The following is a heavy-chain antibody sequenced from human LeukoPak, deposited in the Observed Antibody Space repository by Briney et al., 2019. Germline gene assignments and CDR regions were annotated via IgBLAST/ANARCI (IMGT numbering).Heavy chain of an antibody. CDR1: GFTVSSNY. CDR3: ARVGFGPYYDILTGYRDY. D-gene: IGHD3-9*01. V-gene: IGHV3-53*01. J-gene: IGHJ4*02. CDR2: IYSGGST. Sequence: PGRSLRLSCAASGFTVSSNYMSWVRQAPGKGLEWVSVIYSGGSTYYADSVKGRFTISRDNSKNTLYLQMNSLRAEDTAVYYCARVGFGPYYDILTGYRDYWGQGTLVTVSS.